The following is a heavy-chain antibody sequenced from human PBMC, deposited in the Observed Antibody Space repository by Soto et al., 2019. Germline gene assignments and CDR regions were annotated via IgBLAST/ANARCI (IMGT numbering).Heavy chain of an antibody. V-gene: IGHV4-61*01. Sequence: QVQLQESGPGLVKPSETLSLTCTVSGGSVSSGSYYWSWIRQPPGTGLEWIGYMYNSGSTNYNPSLKSRVIILVDTSKHQFSLKLSSVTAADTAVYYCARVSSGWYYFDYWGQGTLVTVSS. CDR1: GGSVSSGSYY. CDR3: ARVSSGWYYFDY. D-gene: IGHD6-19*01. CDR2: MYNSGST. J-gene: IGHJ4*02.